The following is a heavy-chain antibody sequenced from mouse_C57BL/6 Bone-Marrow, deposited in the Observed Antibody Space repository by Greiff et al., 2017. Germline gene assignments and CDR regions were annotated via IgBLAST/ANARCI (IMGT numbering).Heavy chain of an antibody. V-gene: IGHV14-3*01. CDR3: ARGPITTVVEDWYFDV. Sequence: EVQLQESVAELVRPGASVKLSCTASGFNIKNTYMHWVKQRPEQGLEWIGRIDPANGNTKYAPKFQGKATITADTSSNTAYLQLSSLTSEDTAIYYCARGPITTVVEDWYFDVWGTGTTVTVSS. D-gene: IGHD1-1*01. CDR1: GFNIKNTY. CDR2: IDPANGNT. J-gene: IGHJ1*03.